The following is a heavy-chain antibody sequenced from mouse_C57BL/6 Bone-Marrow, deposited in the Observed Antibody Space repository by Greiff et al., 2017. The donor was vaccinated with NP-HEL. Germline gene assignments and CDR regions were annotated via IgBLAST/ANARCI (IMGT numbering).Heavy chain of an antibody. CDR3: AREGGLRRRTYAMDY. Sequence: DVMLVESEGGLVQPGSSMKLSCTASGFTFSDYYMAWVRQVPEKGLEWVANINYDGSSTYYLDSLKSRFIISRDTAKNILYLQMRSLKSEDTATYYCAREGGLRRRTYAMDYWGQGTSVTVSS. CDR1: GFTFSDYY. D-gene: IGHD2-4*01. J-gene: IGHJ4*01. CDR2: INYDGSST. V-gene: IGHV5-16*01.